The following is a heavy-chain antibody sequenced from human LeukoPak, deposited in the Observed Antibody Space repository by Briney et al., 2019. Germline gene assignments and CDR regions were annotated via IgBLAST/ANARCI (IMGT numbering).Heavy chain of an antibody. J-gene: IGHJ4*02. CDR2: IIGGGDVT. Sequence: GGSPRLSCVASGFTFSEYAMSWLRPAPGKGLDGVSGIIGGGDVTYYVDSVRGRFTISRDNSKNTLYLQMNGLRAEDTAVYYCVKDYRGSEVMFEYWGPGTVVTVSS. CDR3: VKDYRGSEVMFEY. CDR1: GFTFSEYA. V-gene: IGHV3-23*01. D-gene: IGHD3-16*01.